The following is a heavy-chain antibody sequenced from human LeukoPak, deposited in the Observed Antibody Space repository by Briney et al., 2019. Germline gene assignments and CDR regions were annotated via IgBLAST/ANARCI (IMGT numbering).Heavy chain of an antibody. J-gene: IGHJ4*02. V-gene: IGHV3-7*01. CDR3: VRDGGVSGYDLLDY. D-gene: IGHD5-12*01. CDR2: INQDGSEE. CDR1: GFTFSNYW. Sequence: GGSLRPSCAASGFTFSNYWMTWVRQAPGKGLEWVAHINQDGSEEHYKDSVKARFTISRDNAKNSLSLQMNSLGAEDTAVYYCVRDGGVSGYDLLDYWGRGTLVTVSS.